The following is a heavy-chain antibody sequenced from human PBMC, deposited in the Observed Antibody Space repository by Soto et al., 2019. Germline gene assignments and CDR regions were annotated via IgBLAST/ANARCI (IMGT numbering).Heavy chain of an antibody. D-gene: IGHD3-10*01. CDR1: GYTFTSYD. J-gene: IGHJ6*02. CDR2: MNPNSGNT. CDR3: ARGLLLWHEDV. Sequence: QVQLVHSGAEVKKPGASVKVSCKASGYTFTSYDINWVQQAPGQGLEWMGWMNPNSGNTGYAQKFQGRVTMTRNTSISTGYMELSSLRSEDTAVYYCARGLLLWHEDVWGQGTTVAVSS. V-gene: IGHV1-8*01.